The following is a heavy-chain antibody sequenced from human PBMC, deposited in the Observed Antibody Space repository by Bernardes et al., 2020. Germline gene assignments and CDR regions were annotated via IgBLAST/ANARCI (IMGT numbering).Heavy chain of an antibody. CDR1: GLSVSNDY. CDR2: LYRGGAT. CDR3: ARYGGTSAGFDY. J-gene: IGHJ4*02. D-gene: IGHD1-1*01. Sequence: GGSLRLSCAASGLSVSNDYMSWVRQAPGKGLEWVSTLYRGGATYYADSVKGRFIISRDNSRNTMFLQMNGLRAADTAVYYCARYGGTSAGFDYWGRGSLVTVSS. V-gene: IGHV3-53*01.